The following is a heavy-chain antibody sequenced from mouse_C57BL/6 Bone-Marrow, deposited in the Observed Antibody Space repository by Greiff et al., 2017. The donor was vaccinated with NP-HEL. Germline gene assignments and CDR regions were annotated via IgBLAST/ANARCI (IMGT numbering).Heavy chain of an antibody. J-gene: IGHJ2*01. CDR3: ARVYDYDGDY. D-gene: IGHD2-4*01. Sequence: VQLQQSGPGLVKPSQSLSLSCSVTGYSFTSGYYWNWIRQFPGNKLEWMGYISYDGSNNYNPSLKNRISITRDTSKNQFFLKLNSVTTEDTATYYCARVYDYDGDYWGQGTTLTVSS. CDR2: ISYDGSN. V-gene: IGHV3-6*01. CDR1: GYSFTSGYY.